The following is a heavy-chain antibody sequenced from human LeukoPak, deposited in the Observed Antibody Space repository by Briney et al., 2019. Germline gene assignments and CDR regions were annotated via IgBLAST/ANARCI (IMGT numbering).Heavy chain of an antibody. J-gene: IGHJ4*02. V-gene: IGHV3-23*01. CDR1: GFTFSSYA. D-gene: IGHD1-26*01. CDR2: ISGSGGST. CDR3: ARDLGGSYYNPIDY. Sequence: GGSLRLSCAASGFTFSSYAMSWVRQAPGKGLEWVSAISGSGGSTYYADSVKGRFTISRDNSKNTLYLQMNSLRAEDTAVYYCARDLGGSYYNPIDYWGQGTLVTVSS.